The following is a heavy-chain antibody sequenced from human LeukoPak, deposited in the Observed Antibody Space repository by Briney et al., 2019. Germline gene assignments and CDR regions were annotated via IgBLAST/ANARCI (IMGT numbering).Heavy chain of an antibody. J-gene: IGHJ5*02. CDR1: GGSFSGYY. Sequence: SGTLSLTCAVYGGSFSGYYWSWIRQPPGKGLEWIGEINHSGSTNYKPSLKSRVTISVDTSKNQFSLKLSSVTAADTAVYYCARGVVAATRNWFDPWGQGTLVTVSS. CDR3: ARGVVAATRNWFDP. D-gene: IGHD2-15*01. V-gene: IGHV4-34*01. CDR2: INHSGST.